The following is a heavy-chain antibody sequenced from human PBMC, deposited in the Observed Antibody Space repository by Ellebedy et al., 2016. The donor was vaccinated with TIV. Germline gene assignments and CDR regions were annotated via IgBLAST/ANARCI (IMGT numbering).Heavy chain of an antibody. V-gene: IGHV4-59*01. D-gene: IGHD2-2*01. CDR2: IYYSGST. CDR3: AREGPAAMSGWFDP. Sequence: SETLSLTXTVSGGSISSYYWSWIRQPPGKGLEWIGYIYYSGSTNYNPSLKSRVTISVDTSKNQFSLKLSSVTAADTAVYYCAREGPAAMSGWFDPWGQGTLVTVSS. CDR1: GGSISSYY. J-gene: IGHJ5*02.